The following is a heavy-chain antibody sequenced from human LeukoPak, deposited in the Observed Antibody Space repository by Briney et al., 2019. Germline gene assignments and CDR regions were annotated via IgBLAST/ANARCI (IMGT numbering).Heavy chain of an antibody. Sequence: GGSLRLSCAASGFTFSIYAMSWVRQAPGKGLEWVSAIGDTTYYAGSVKGRFTISRDNSKNTLYLQMNSLRADDTAVYFCAKNRYSSCYSATDYWGQGTLVTVSS. J-gene: IGHJ4*02. V-gene: IGHV3-23*01. CDR1: GFTFSIYA. D-gene: IGHD2-15*01. CDR3: AKNRYSSCYSATDY. CDR2: IGDTT.